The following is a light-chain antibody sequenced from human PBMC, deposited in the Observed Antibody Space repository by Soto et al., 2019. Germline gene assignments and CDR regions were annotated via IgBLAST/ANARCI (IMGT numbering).Light chain of an antibody. Sequence: EIVLTQSPATLSLSPGDRATLSCRASQSVSSFLAWYQQKPGQAPRLRIYDATSRATGIPARFSGSGSGTDFPLTIISLEPDAVAVYYCQQGSTWPPHSFTFGPGTKVDIK. CDR2: DAT. CDR3: QQGSTWPPHSFT. J-gene: IGKJ3*01. V-gene: IGKV3-11*01. CDR1: QSVSSF.